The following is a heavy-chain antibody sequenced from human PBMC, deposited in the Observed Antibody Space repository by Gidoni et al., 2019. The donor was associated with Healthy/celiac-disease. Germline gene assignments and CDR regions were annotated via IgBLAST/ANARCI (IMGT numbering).Heavy chain of an antibody. CDR1: GSPFPSYD. CDR2: MNPNSGNT. Sequence: QVQLVQSGAEVKKPGASVKVSCKASGSPFPSYDFNWVRQATGQGLEWMGWMNPNSGNTGYAQKFQGRVTMTRNTSISTAYMELSSLRSEDTAVYYCARDLTLYCSGGSCYSRGYFDLWGRGTLVTVSS. D-gene: IGHD2-15*01. CDR3: ARDLTLYCSGGSCYSRGYFDL. J-gene: IGHJ2*01. V-gene: IGHV1-8*01.